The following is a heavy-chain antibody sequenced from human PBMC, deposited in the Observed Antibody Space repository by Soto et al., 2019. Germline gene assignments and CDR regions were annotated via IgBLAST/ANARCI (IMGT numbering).Heavy chain of an antibody. D-gene: IGHD5-18*01. Sequence: EVQLVESGGGLVKPGGSLRLSCAASGFTFSSYSMNWVRQAPGKGLEWVSSISSSSSYIYYADSVKGRFTISRDNAKNSLYLHVNSLRAEDTAVYYCARDGDVDTAMSPYGMDVWGQGTTVNVFS. J-gene: IGHJ6*01. CDR1: GFTFSSYS. CDR3: ARDGDVDTAMSPYGMDV. V-gene: IGHV3-21*01. CDR2: ISSSSSYI.